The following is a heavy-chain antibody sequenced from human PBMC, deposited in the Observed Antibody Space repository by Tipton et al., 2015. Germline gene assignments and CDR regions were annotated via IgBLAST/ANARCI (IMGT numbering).Heavy chain of an antibody. CDR1: GGSISSGGYY. D-gene: IGHD2-15*01. CDR2: IYNRGST. Sequence: TLSLTCTVFGGSISSGGYYWSWIRQHPGKGLEWIGYIYNRGSTYHNPSLKSRVTISVDTSKNQFSLKLTSVTAADTAVYFCARVNVVVVTPTIDYWGQGTLVTVSS. CDR3: ARVNVVVVTPTIDY. J-gene: IGHJ4*02. V-gene: IGHV4-31*03.